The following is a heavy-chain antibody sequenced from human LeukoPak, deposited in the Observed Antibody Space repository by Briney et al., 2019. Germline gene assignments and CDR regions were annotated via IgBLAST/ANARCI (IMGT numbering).Heavy chain of an antibody. V-gene: IGHV3-23*01. Sequence: HTGGSLRLSCAASGFTFSSYAMSWVRQAPGKGLEWVSAISGSGGSTYYADSVKGRFTISRDNSKNTLYLQMNSLRPEDTAVYYCGRDLASGYSYGVDYWGQGTLVTVSS. D-gene: IGHD5-18*01. CDR1: GFTFSSYA. CDR2: ISGSGGST. J-gene: IGHJ4*02. CDR3: GRDLASGYSYGVDY.